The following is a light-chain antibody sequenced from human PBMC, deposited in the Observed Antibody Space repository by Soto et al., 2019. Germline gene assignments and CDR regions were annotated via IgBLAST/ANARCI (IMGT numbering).Light chain of an antibody. J-gene: IGLJ1*01. CDR3: RPYTRNTTSV. V-gene: IGLV2-14*01. Sequence: ALTQPASVSGSPGQSITIYCTGTSSDVGHYNYVSWYQQSPGKAPKLMIYEVNNRPSGISNRFSGSKSCNTASLTISVLQPQADADYYCRPYTRNTTSVFGTGTKVTVL. CDR1: SSDVGHYNY. CDR2: EVN.